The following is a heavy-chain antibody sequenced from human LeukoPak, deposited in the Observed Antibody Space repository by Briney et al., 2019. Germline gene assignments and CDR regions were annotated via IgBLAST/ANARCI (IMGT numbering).Heavy chain of an antibody. Sequence: GGPLRLSCAASGFTFSNVWMNWVRQAPGKGLEWVGRIKSKTDGGTTDYAAPVKGRFTISRDDSKNTLYLQLNSLRTGDTAVYYCSTGSPASGGLFDYWGQGTLVTVSS. V-gene: IGHV3-15*01. J-gene: IGHJ4*02. D-gene: IGHD6-13*01. CDR1: GFTFSNVW. CDR3: STGSPASGGLFDY. CDR2: IKSKTDGGTT.